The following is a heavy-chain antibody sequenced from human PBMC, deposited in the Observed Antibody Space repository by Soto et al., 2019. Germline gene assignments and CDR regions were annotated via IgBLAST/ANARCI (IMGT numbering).Heavy chain of an antibody. J-gene: IGHJ5*02. Sequence: QVQLQQWGAGLLKPSETLSLTCAVYGGSFSSYYWSWIRQPPGKGLEWIGVLNHSGSTNYDPSLKSRVTISIDTSKNQGSLTLSSVTAADTAVYYCARGEPRFMEWLLLSEYFDPWGQGTLVTVSS. CDR3: ARGEPRFMEWLLLSEYFDP. D-gene: IGHD3-3*01. CDR2: LNHSGST. V-gene: IGHV4-34*01. CDR1: GGSFSSYY.